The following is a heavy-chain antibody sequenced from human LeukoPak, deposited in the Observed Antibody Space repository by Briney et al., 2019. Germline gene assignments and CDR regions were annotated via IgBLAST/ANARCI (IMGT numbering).Heavy chain of an antibody. CDR1: GGSISSSSYY. CDR2: IYYIGST. Sequence: PSETLSLTCTVSGGSISSSSYYWGWIRQPPGKGLEWIGSIYYIGSTDYNPSLKSRVTVSVDTSKNQFSLKLSSVTAADTAVYYCGAHYCSASSCYYDPWGQGTLVTVSS. D-gene: IGHD2-15*01. CDR3: GAHYCSASSCYYDP. J-gene: IGHJ5*02. V-gene: IGHV4-39*01.